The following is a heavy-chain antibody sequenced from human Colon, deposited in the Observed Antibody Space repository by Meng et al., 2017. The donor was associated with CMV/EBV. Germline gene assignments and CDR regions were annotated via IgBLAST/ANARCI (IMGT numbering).Heavy chain of an antibody. CDR3: ARDTVGAGMDV. D-gene: IGHD1-26*01. Sequence: GESLKISCAASGFSFSSYSFNWVRQAPGKGLEWISYVSSSRDTIYYADSVKGRFTVSRDIPKNNVYLQMTSLRDKDTAVYYCARDTVGAGMDVWGQGTTVTVSS. CDR1: GFSFSSYS. V-gene: IGHV3-48*02. CDR2: VSSSRDTI. J-gene: IGHJ6*02.